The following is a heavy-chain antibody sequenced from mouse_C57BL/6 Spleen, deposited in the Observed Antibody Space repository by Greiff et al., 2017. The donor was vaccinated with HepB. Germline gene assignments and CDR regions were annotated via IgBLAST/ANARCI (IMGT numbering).Heavy chain of an antibody. CDR2: INPNNGGT. V-gene: IGHV1-18*01. J-gene: IGHJ3*01. D-gene: IGHD1-1*01. CDR1: GYTFTDYN. Sequence: EVQLQQSGPELVKPGASVKIPCKASGYTFTDYNMDWVKQSHGKSLEWIGDINPNNGGTIYNQKFKGKATLTVDKSSSTAYMELRSLTSEDTAVYYCARTGDYYGSSLAYWGQGTLVTVSA. CDR3: ARTGDYYGSSLAY.